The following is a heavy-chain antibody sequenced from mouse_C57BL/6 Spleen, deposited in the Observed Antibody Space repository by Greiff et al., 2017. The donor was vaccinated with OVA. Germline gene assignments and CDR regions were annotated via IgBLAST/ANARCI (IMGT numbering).Heavy chain of an antibody. CDR2: IHPNSGST. V-gene: IGHV1-64*01. Sequence: QVQLKQPGAELVKPGASVKLSCKASGYTFTSYWMHWVKQRPGQGLEWIGMIHPNSGSTNYNEKFKSKATLTVDKSSSTAYMQLSSLTSEDSAVYYCARVAQATWTFAYWGQGTLVTVSA. CDR3: ARVAQATWTFAY. J-gene: IGHJ3*01. CDR1: GYTFTSYW. D-gene: IGHD3-2*02.